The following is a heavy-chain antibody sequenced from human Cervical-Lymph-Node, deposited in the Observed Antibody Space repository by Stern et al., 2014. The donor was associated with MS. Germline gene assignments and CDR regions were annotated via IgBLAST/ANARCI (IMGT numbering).Heavy chain of an antibody. V-gene: IGHV3-30*03. J-gene: IGHJ5*02. Sequence: VQLVESGGGVVQPGKSLRLSCTTSGFPFDNYGMHWLRQAPGKGLEWVALISSDGFNEYTADSVKGRFTVSRDNSNNMVYLQMDSLRPEDTAVYHCARDAVASTVNTNWFDPWGQGTLVTVSS. CDR3: ARDAVASTVNTNWFDP. CDR1: GFPFDNYG. CDR2: ISSDGFNE. D-gene: IGHD4-17*01.